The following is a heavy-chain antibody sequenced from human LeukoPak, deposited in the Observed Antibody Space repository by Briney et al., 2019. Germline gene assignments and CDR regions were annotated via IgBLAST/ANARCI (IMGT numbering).Heavy chain of an antibody. CDR2: IYNSGTT. J-gene: IGHJ6*03. V-gene: IGHV4-59*01. D-gene: IGHD6-13*01. CDR3: ARDGIAAAGTYYYYYYMDV. Sequence: PSETLSLTCTVSGGSISSNFWSWIRQPPGKGLEYIGYIYNSGTTNYNPSLKSRVTISVDTSKNQLSLKLSSVTAADTAVYYCARDGIAAAGTYYYYYYMDVWGKGTTVTISS. CDR1: GGSISSNF.